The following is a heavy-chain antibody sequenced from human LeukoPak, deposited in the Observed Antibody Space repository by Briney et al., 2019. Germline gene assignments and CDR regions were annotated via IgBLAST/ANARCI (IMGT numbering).Heavy chain of an antibody. V-gene: IGHV4-4*07. CDR3: ARRPAPIRAFDI. J-gene: IGHJ3*02. CDR1: GGSISSYY. D-gene: IGHD2-2*01. Sequence: SETLSLTCTVSGGSISSYYWSWIRQPAGKGLEWIGRIYTSGSTNYNPSLKSRVTISVDTSKNQFSLKLSSVTAADTAVYYCARRPAPIRAFDIWGQGTMVTVSS. CDR2: IYTSGST.